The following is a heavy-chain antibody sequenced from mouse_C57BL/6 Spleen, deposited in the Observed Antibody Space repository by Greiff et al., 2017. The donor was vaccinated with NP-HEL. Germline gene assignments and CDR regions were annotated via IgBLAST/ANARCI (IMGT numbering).Heavy chain of an antibody. CDR1: GYTFTSYW. V-gene: IGHV1-50*01. CDR3: ARRRVYFDY. J-gene: IGHJ2*01. CDR2: IDPSDSYT. Sequence: QVQLQQPGAELVKPGASVKLSCKASGYTFTSYWMQWVKQRPGQGLEWIGEIDPSDSYTNYNQKFKGKATLTVDTSSSTAYMQLSSLTSEDSAVYYCARRRVYFDYWGQGTTLTVSS.